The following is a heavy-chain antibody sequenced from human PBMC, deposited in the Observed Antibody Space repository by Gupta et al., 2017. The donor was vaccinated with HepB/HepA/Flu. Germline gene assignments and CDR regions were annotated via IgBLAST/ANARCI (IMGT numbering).Heavy chain of an antibody. Sequence: QVQLVESGGGVVQPGRSLRLSCAASGFPFMRYAMHWVRQAPGKGLEWVAVILYDGSNKYYAYSVKGRFTIARDNSKNTLYLQMNSLRAEDTALYYCAREQQLVPIGYWGQGTLVTVSS. CDR1: GFPFMRYA. V-gene: IGHV3-30-3*01. CDR3: AREQQLVPIGY. CDR2: ILYDGSNK. J-gene: IGHJ4*02. D-gene: IGHD6-13*01.